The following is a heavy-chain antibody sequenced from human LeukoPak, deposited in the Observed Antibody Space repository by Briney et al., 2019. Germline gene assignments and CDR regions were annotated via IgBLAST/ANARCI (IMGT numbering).Heavy chain of an antibody. CDR2: ISSSSSYT. V-gene: IGHV3-11*06. CDR3: ARERCSSTSCYWDYFDY. D-gene: IGHD2-2*01. J-gene: IGHJ4*02. Sequence: GGSLRLSCAASGFTFSDYYMSWIRQAPGKGLEWVSYISSSSSYTNYADSVKGRFTISRDNAKNSLYLQMSSLRAEDTAVYYCARERCSSTSCYWDYFDYWGQGTLVTVSS. CDR1: GFTFSDYY.